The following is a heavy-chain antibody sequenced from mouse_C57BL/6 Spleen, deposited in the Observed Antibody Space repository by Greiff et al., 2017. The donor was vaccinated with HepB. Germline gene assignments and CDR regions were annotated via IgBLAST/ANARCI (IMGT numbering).Heavy chain of an antibody. Sequence: EVKVVESEGGLVQPGSSMKLSCTASGFTFSDYSMAWVRQVPEKGLEWVANINYDGSSTYYLDSLKSRFIISKDNANNILYLQISSLKSEDTATYYCARDLGAMDYWGQGTSVTVSS. CDR2: INYDGSST. J-gene: IGHJ4*01. CDR1: GFTFSDYS. V-gene: IGHV5-16*01. CDR3: ARDLGAMDY.